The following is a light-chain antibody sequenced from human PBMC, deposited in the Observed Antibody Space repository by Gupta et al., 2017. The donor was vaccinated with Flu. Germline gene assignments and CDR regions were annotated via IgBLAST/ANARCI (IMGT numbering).Light chain of an antibody. CDR3: QQYNSPYT. J-gene: IGKJ1*01. V-gene: IGKV1-5*03. CDR2: KAS. CDR1: QSISSW. Sequence: DIQMTQSPSTLSASVGDRVTITCRASQSISSWLAWYQQKPGKAPKLLIYKASSLESGVPSRFSGSGSGTEFTLTISSLQPDDFATYYCQQYNSPYTFGQGTKVEIK.